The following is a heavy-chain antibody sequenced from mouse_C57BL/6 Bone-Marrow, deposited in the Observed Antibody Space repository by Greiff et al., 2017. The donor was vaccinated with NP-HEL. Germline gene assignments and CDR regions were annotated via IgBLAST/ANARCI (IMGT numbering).Heavy chain of an antibody. CDR1: GFTFSDYY. CDR3: ARVVYYGSPYFDY. J-gene: IGHJ2*01. Sequence: EVMLVESEGGLVQPGSSMKLSCTASGFTFSDYYMAWVRQVPEKGLEWVANINYDGSSTYYLDSLKSRFIISRDNAKNILYLQMSSLKSEDTATYYCARVVYYGSPYFDYWGQGTTLTVSS. D-gene: IGHD1-1*01. V-gene: IGHV5-16*01. CDR2: INYDGSST.